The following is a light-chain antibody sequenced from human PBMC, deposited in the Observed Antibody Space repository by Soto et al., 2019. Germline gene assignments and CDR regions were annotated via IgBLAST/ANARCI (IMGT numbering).Light chain of an antibody. V-gene: IGKV1-5*01. CDR2: AAS. CDR3: QQYYSYPRT. CDR1: QSIISW. Sequence: DIQMTQSPSTLSASVGDRVTITCRASQSIISWLAWYQHKPGKAPKLLIYAASTLQSGVPSRFSGSGSGTDFTLTISCLQSEDFATYYCQQYYSYPRTFGQGTKVDIK. J-gene: IGKJ1*01.